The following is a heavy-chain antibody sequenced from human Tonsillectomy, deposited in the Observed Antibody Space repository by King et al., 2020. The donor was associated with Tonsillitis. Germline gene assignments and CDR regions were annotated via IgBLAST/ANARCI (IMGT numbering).Heavy chain of an antibody. CDR2: ISWNGDSI. CDR3: AKRGLRGSGSYYNALFDY. D-gene: IGHD3-10*01. Sequence: QLVQSGGGLVQPGRSLRLSCAASGFTFDDYVMHWVRQAPGKGLEWVSGISWNGDSIGYADSVKGRFTISRDNAKNSLYLQMNSLRPEDTALYYCAKRGLRGSGSYYNALFDYWGQGTLVPVSS. CDR1: GFTFDDYV. J-gene: IGHJ4*02. V-gene: IGHV3-9*01.